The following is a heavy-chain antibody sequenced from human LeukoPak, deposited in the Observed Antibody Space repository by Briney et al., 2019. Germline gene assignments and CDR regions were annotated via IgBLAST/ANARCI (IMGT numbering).Heavy chain of an antibody. CDR2: IKSKTSGETR. CDR1: GFTLSNAW. CDR3: ALLEYYYYYMDV. Sequence: GGSLRLSCAASGFTLSNAWMNWVRQAPGKGLEWVALIKSKTSGETRDYAAHVKGRFTISRDDSKSIAYLQMNSLKTEDTAVYYCALLEYYYYYMDVWGKGTTVTISS. D-gene: IGHD2-21*01. J-gene: IGHJ6*03. V-gene: IGHV3-15*01.